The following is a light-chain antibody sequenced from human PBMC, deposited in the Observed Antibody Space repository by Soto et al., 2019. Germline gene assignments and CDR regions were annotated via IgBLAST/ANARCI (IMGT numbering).Light chain of an antibody. CDR3: QQYGSSSWT. CDR1: QSVRSS. CDR2: GAS. V-gene: IGKV3-15*01. J-gene: IGKJ1*01. Sequence: ETVMTHSTATLSVCPGERATLSCRASQSVRSSLAWYQQKPGQPPRLLIYGASTRATDIPARFSGSGSGTEFTLTISRLEPEDFAVYYCQQYGSSSWTFGQGTKVDIK.